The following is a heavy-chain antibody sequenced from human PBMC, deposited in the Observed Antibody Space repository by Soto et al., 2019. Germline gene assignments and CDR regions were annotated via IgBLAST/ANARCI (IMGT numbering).Heavy chain of an antibody. V-gene: IGHV3-23*01. CDR3: AKEIAARPELSQH. Sequence: GGALRVACAASGFTFSSYAMSWVRQAPGKGLEWVSAISGSGGSTYYADSVKGRFTISRDNSKNTLYLQMNSLRAEDTAVYYCAKEIAARPELSQHWGQGTLVTSPQ. J-gene: IGHJ1*01. CDR2: ISGSGGST. CDR1: GFTFSSYA. D-gene: IGHD6-6*01.